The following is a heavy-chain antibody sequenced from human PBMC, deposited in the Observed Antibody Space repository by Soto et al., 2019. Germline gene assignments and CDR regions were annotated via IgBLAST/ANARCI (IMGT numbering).Heavy chain of an antibody. J-gene: IGHJ4*02. V-gene: IGHV4-39*01. Sequence: LQLQESGPGLVKPSETLSLTCTVSGGSISSSSYYWGWIRQPPGKGLEWIGSIYYSGSTYYNPSLKSRVTISVDTSKNQFSLKLSSVTAADTAVYYCARHEGSGWYTHYFDYWGQGTLVTVSS. CDR1: GGSISSSSYY. CDR2: IYYSGST. D-gene: IGHD6-19*01. CDR3: ARHEGSGWYTHYFDY.